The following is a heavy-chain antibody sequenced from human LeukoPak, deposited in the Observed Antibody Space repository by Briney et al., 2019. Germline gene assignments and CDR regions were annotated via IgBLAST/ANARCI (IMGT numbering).Heavy chain of an antibody. D-gene: IGHD2-2*01. V-gene: IGHV3-23*01. CDR3: ARDRRVGCSFTTCYLFDY. CDR1: GFTFNSYA. Sequence: GGSLRLSCAASGFTFNSYAMSWVRQAPGKGLEWVSLFSGSGDSTYYTDSVKGRFTISRDNSKNTLYLQMNSLRAEDTAVYYCARDRRVGCSFTTCYLFDYWGQGTLGTVSS. J-gene: IGHJ4*02. CDR2: FSGSGDST.